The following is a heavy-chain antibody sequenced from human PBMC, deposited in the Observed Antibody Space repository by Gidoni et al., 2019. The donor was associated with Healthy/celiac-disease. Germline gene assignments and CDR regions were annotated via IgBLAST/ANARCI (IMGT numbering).Heavy chain of an antibody. CDR2: IRSKAKSYAT. Sequence: EVQLVESGGGLVQPGGSLKLSCAASGFTFSGSAMHWVRQASGKGLEWVGRIRSKAKSYATAYAASVKGRFTISRDDSKNTAYLQMNSLKTEDTAVYYCTRQTGGDGYNYGSDYWGQGTLVTVSS. CDR1: GFTFSGSA. D-gene: IGHD5-12*01. CDR3: TRQTGGDGYNYGSDY. J-gene: IGHJ4*02. V-gene: IGHV3-73*01.